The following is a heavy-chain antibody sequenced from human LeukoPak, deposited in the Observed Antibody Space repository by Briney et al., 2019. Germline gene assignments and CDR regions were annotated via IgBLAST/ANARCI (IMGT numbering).Heavy chain of an antibody. Sequence: PGGSLRLSCAASGFTFSSNYMSWVRQAPGKGLEWVSIIYNVDGTYYADSVKGRFTISRDNSKNTLYLQMNSLRAEDTAVYYCARRYSSGWYGMDVWGQGTTVTVSS. CDR2: IYNVDGT. D-gene: IGHD6-19*01. CDR3: ARRYSSGWYGMDV. J-gene: IGHJ6*02. V-gene: IGHV3-53*01. CDR1: GFTFSSNY.